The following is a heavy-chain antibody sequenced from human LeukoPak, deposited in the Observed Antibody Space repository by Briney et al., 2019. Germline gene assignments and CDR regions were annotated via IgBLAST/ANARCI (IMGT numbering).Heavy chain of an antibody. J-gene: IGHJ4*02. CDR3: AISWELHAHLHY. CDR2: ISSNGGST. CDR1: GFTFSSYA. D-gene: IGHD1-26*01. Sequence: PGGSLRLSCAASGFTFSSYAMHWVRQAPGKGLEYVSAISSNGGSTYYANSVKGRFTISRDNSKNTLYLQMGSLRAEDMAVYYCAISWELHAHLHYWGQGTLVTVSS. V-gene: IGHV3-64*01.